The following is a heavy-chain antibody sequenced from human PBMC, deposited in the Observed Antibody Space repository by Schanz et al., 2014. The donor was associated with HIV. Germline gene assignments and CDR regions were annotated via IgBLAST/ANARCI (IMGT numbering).Heavy chain of an antibody. J-gene: IGHJ6*02. CDR1: GFTFSNFA. Sequence: QVQLVESGGGVVQPGRSLRLSCAASGFTFSNFAMHWVRQAPGKGLEWAAVIWYDGSNKDYADSVKGRFTISRDNSKNTLYLQMNSLRAEDTAVYYCARSSDYYYGMDVWGQGTTVTVSS. CDR3: ARSSDYYYGMDV. V-gene: IGHV3-33*01. CDR2: IWYDGSNK.